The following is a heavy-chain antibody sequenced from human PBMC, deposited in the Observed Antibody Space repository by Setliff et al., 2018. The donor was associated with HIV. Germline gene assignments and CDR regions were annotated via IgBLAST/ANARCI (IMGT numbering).Heavy chain of an antibody. CDR3: MYGGRTATTH. J-gene: IGHJ4*02. CDR1: GFTFNHYA. Sequence: SVKVSCKASGFTFNHYALSWVRQAPGQRPEWMGGTIPMSDIPNYADSVKGRFTISRDNAKYSLYLQMNTLRVEDTAVYYCMYGGRTATTHWGQGTLVTV. V-gene: IGHV1-69*10. D-gene: IGHD4-17*01. CDR2: TIPMSDIP.